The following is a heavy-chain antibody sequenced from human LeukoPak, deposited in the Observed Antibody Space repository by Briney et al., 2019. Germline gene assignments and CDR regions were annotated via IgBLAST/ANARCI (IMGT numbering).Heavy chain of an antibody. V-gene: IGHV4-34*01. CDR3: ALRASGYYLTIDY. D-gene: IGHD3-22*01. CDR1: GGSFSGYY. J-gene: IGHJ4*02. CDR2: INHSGST. Sequence: PSETLSLTCAVYGGSFSGYYWSWIRQPPGKGLEWIGEINHSGSTNYNPSLKSRATISVDTSKNQFSLKLTSVTAADTAVYYCALRASGYYLTIDYWGQGTLVTVSS.